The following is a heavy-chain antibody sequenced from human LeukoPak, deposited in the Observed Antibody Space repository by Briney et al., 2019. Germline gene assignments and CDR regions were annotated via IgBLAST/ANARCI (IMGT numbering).Heavy chain of an antibody. V-gene: IGHV3-23*01. CDR3: AKTDYGDY. J-gene: IGHJ4*02. CDR1: GFTLSNYA. CDR2: ISGSGDST. Sequence: GGSLRLSCAVSGFTLSNYAMTWVRQAPGKGLEWVSGISGSGDSTYYADSVKGRFTISRDNSKNTLYLQMNSLRAEDTAVYYCAKTDYGDYWGQGTVVTVSS.